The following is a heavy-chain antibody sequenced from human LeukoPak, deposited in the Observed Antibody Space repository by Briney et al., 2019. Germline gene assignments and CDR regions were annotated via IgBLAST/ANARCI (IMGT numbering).Heavy chain of an antibody. J-gene: IGHJ5*02. CDR3: AREGGIAAAGTQGWFDP. D-gene: IGHD6-13*01. CDR2: INHSGST. CDR1: GGSFSGYY. V-gene: IGHV4-34*01. Sequence: SETLSLTCAVYGGSFSGYYWSWIRQPPGKGLEWIGEINHSGSTNYNPSLKSRVTISVDTSKNQFSLKLSSVTAADTAVYYCAREGGIAAAGTQGWFDPWDQGTLVTVSS.